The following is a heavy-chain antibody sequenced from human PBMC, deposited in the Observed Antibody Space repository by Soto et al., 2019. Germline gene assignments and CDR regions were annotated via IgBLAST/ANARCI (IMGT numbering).Heavy chain of an antibody. Sequence: EVQLVESGGGLVQPGESLRLSCVVSGFTISSYWMHWVRQAPGKGLVWVSRINGDGSSTNYADSVKGRFTISRDNAKNTLYLQMNTLRAEDTAVYYCAIAVAGATAIAYWGQGNQVTVSS. CDR1: GFTISSYW. V-gene: IGHV3-74*01. D-gene: IGHD6-19*01. CDR2: INGDGSST. J-gene: IGHJ4*02. CDR3: AIAVAGATAIAY.